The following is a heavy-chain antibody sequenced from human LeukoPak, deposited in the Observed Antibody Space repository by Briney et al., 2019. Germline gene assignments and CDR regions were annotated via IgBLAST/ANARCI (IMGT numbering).Heavy chain of an antibody. Sequence: GGSLRLSCAASGFTFSDYYMSWIRQAPGKGLEWVSYISSSGSTIYYADSVKGRFTISRDNAKNSLYLQMNSLRAEDTAVYYCARGIAVADYNWLDPWGQGTLVTVSS. V-gene: IGHV3-11*01. CDR1: GFTFSDYY. J-gene: IGHJ5*02. D-gene: IGHD6-19*01. CDR2: ISSSGSTI. CDR3: ARGIAVADYNWLDP.